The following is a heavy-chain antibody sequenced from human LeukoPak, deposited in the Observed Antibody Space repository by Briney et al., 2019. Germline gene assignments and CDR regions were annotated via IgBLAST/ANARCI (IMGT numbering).Heavy chain of an antibody. D-gene: IGHD3-10*01. CDR2: ITYDGDTR. J-gene: IGHJ4*02. Sequence: GGSLRLSCAAYGFTVSSCGMHWVRRAPGKGLEWVGVITYDGDTRYFEDSVKGRFTISRDTSKSTLYLQMNSLGAEDTAVYYCVKEQGSGYYRTADYWGQGALVTVSS. CDR1: GFTVSSCG. V-gene: IGHV3-30*18. CDR3: VKEQGSGYYRTADY.